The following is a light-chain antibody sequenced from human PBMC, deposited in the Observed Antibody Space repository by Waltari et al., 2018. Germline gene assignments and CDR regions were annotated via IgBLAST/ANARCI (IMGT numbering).Light chain of an antibody. CDR3: QQYNSYSVYT. V-gene: IGKV1-5*01. CDR2: DAS. CDR1: QSIRSW. Sequence: DIQMTQSPSTLSASVGDRVTMTCRASQSIRSWLAWYQQKPGKAPKLLIYDASSLASGVPSRFSGSRSGTEFTLSISSLQPDDFATYYCQQYNSYSVYTFGQGTKLEIK. J-gene: IGKJ2*01.